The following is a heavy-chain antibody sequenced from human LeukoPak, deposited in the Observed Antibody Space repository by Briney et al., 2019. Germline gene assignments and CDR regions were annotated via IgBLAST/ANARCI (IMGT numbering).Heavy chain of an antibody. Sequence: PGGSLRLSCAASGFTFSSYWMHWVRQAPGKGLVWVSRINSDGSSTSYADAVKGRFTISRDNSKNTVYLHMNSLRPDDTAVYYCAKEIRPNDYWGQGTLVTVSS. CDR3: AKEIRPNDY. D-gene: IGHD4-17*01. CDR2: INSDGSST. J-gene: IGHJ4*02. V-gene: IGHV3-74*01. CDR1: GFTFSSYW.